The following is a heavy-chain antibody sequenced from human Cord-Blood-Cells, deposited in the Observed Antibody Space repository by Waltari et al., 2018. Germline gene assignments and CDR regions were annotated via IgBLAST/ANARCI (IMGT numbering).Heavy chain of an antibody. CDR1: GYTFTSYY. CDR2: INPSGSST. J-gene: IGHJ3*02. V-gene: IGHV1-46*01. CDR3: ARDLTGDAHDAFDI. Sequence: QVQLVQSGAEVKKPGASVKVSCKASGYTFTSYYMHRVRHAHGKGRVWMGIINPSGSSTSYAQKFQGRVTMTRDTSTSTFYMELSSLRSEDTAVYYCARDLTGDAHDAFDIWGQWTMVTVSS. D-gene: IGHD7-27*01.